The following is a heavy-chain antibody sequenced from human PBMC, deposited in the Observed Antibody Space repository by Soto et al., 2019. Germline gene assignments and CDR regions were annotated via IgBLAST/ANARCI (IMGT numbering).Heavy chain of an antibody. Sequence: GESLKISCKGSGYSFTSYWIGWVRQMPGKGLERIGIIYPGDSDTRYSPSFQGQVTISADKSISTAYLQWSSLKASDTAMYYCARQKSSSWYDGPDYYYGMDVWGQGTTVTVSS. CDR2: IYPGDSDT. D-gene: IGHD6-13*01. J-gene: IGHJ6*02. CDR1: GYSFTSYW. CDR3: ARQKSSSWYDGPDYYYGMDV. V-gene: IGHV5-51*01.